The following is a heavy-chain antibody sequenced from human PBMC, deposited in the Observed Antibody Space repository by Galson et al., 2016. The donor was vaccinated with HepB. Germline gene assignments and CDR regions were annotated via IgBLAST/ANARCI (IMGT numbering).Heavy chain of an antibody. J-gene: IGHJ6*02. D-gene: IGHD3-9*01. V-gene: IGHV1-69*06. Sequence: SVKVSCKVSGYTLTKLSIHWVRQAPGQGLEWMGGINPISGTTKYAQKFQGRVTITADKSTSTAYMEVNNLRSEDTAVYFCARGRYESLTGYSKLVYDDMGVWCQGTTVTDSS. CDR1: GYTLTKLS. CDR3: ARGRYESLTGYSKLVYDDMGV. CDR2: INPISGTT.